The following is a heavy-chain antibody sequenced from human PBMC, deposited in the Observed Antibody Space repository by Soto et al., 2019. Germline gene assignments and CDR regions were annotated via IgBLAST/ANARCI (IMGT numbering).Heavy chain of an antibody. J-gene: IGHJ5*02. CDR3: ARAIVGPTTTGWLDP. D-gene: IGHD1-26*01. V-gene: IGHV1-69*13. Sequence: SVKVSCKASGGTFSRYAISWVRQAPGQGLEWMGGIIPIFGTANYAQKFQGRVTITADESTSTAYMEPSSLRFEDTAVYYCARAIVGPTTTGWLDPWGQGTLVTVSS. CDR1: GGTFSRYA. CDR2: IIPIFGTA.